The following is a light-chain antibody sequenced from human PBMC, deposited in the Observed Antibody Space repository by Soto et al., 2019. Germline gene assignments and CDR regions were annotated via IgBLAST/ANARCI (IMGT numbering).Light chain of an antibody. CDR3: KPSNIWPLT. V-gene: IGKV3-15*01. CDR2: DTS. Sequence: MPPTPATLSVSPGEGVPLSCRASQGIGDTLAWYQHKPGQTPRLLIYDTSPRATGVPARFSGSRSGPEFTLTINSLQSEDFAIYYCKPSNIWPLTFGGGTKVDI. CDR1: QGIGDT. J-gene: IGKJ4*01.